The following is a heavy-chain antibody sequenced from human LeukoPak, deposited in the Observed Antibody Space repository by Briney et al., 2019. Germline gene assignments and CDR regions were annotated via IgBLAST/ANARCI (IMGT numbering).Heavy chain of an antibody. J-gene: IGHJ4*02. CDR3: AREGSQGGY. Sequence: SETLSLTCTVSGGSVSSGSSYWSWIRQPPGKGLEWIGYIYYSGSTNYNPSLKSRVTISVDTSKNQFSLKLSSVTAADTAVYYCAREGSQGGYWGQGTLVTVSS. V-gene: IGHV4-61*01. CDR2: IYYSGST. D-gene: IGHD3-16*01. CDR1: GGSVSSGSSY.